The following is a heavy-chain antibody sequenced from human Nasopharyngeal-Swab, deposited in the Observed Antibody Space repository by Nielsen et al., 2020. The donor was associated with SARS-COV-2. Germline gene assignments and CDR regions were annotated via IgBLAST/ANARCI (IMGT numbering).Heavy chain of an antibody. CDR2: ISSSSSTI. J-gene: IGHJ6*03. D-gene: IGHD4-11*01. CDR1: GFTFGDYA. CDR3: ARDGATVIGYYYYYMDV. V-gene: IGHV3-48*01. Sequence: GGSLRLSCTTSGFTFGDYAMSWFREAPGKGLEWVSYISSSSSTIYYADSVKGRFTISRDNAKNSLYLQMNSLRAEDTAVYYCARDGATVIGYYYYYMDVWGKGTTVTVSS.